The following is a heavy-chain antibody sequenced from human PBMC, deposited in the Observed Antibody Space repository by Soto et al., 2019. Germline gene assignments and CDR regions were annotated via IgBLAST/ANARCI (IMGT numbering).Heavy chain of an antibody. CDR2: ISAYNGNT. V-gene: IGHV1-18*01. Sequence: ASVKVSCKASGYTFTSYGISWVRQAPGQGLEWMGWISAYNGNTNYAQKLQGRVTMTTDTSTSTAYMELRSLRSDDTAVYYCARGEVVPAAMEDIVVVVAAHPWGQGTLVTVSS. D-gene: IGHD2-15*01. CDR3: ARGEVVPAAMEDIVVVVAAHP. CDR1: GYTFTSYG. J-gene: IGHJ5*02.